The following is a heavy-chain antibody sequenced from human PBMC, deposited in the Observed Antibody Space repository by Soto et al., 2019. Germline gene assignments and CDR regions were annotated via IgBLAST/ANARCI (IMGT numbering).Heavy chain of an antibody. D-gene: IGHD6-25*01. CDR1: GHTCSTYD. CDR2: MNPNNGNT. CDR3: ARGKERSGPIYFDY. V-gene: IGHV1-8*01. J-gene: IGHJ4*02. Sequence: ASVKVSCKASGHTCSTYDINCVLQSTGQGLEWMGWMNPNNGNTGYAQKFQGRVTMTRNTSISTAYLELSGLKYEDTAVYYCARGKERSGPIYFDYWGQGTLVTVSS.